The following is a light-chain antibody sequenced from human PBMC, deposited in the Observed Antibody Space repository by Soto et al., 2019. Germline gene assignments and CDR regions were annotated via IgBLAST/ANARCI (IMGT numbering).Light chain of an antibody. V-gene: IGLV2-8*01. Sequence: QSALTQPPSASGSPGQSVAISCSGTSSDVGGYNYVSWYQQHPGKAPKLMIYDVNKRPSGVPHRCSGSKSGNTASLTVSGLQAEDEADYYCISYAGSNKPAFGGGTKLTVL. CDR3: ISYAGSNKPA. CDR2: DVN. CDR1: SSDVGGYNY. J-gene: IGLJ2*01.